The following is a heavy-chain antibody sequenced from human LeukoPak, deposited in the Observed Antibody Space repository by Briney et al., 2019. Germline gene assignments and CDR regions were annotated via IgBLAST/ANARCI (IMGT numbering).Heavy chain of an antibody. CDR1: GGSISSSSYY. CDR2: IYYSGST. D-gene: IGHD3-22*01. V-gene: IGHV4-39*07. CDR3: ARGGWNKFDY. J-gene: IGHJ4*02. Sequence: SETLSLTCTVSGGSISSSSYYWGWIRQPPGKGLEWIGSIYYSGSTYYNPSLKSRVTISVDTSKNQFSLKLSSVTAADTAVYYCARGGWNKFDYWGQGTLVTISS.